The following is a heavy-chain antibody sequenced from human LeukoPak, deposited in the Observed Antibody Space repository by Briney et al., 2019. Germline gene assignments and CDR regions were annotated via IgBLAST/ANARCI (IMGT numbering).Heavy chain of an antibody. CDR1: GYTFTSYG. D-gene: IGHD2-2*01. J-gene: IGHJ5*02. Sequence: ASVTVSCTASGYTFTSYGISWVRQAPGQGLEWMGWISAYNGNANYAQKLQGRVTMTTDTSTSTAYMELRSLRSDDTAVYYCALASYCSSTSCYGFDPWGQGTLVTVSS. V-gene: IGHV1-18*01. CDR3: ALASYCSSTSCYGFDP. CDR2: ISAYNGNA.